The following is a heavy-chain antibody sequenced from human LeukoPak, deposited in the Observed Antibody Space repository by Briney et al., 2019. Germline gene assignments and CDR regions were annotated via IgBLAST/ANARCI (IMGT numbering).Heavy chain of an antibody. V-gene: IGHV3-11*01. CDR1: GFRFSDYN. CDR3: ASGIQPRLSWFFDL. J-gene: IGHJ2*01. D-gene: IGHD5-18*01. CDR2: ISSPGTTL. Sequence: GGSLRFSCAASGFRFSDYNMAWIRQAPGKGPEWVAYISSPGTTLYYVDSVKGRFTISRDNAKNSMYLQMNSLRAEDTAVYYCASGIQPRLSWFFDLWGRGTQVIVSS.